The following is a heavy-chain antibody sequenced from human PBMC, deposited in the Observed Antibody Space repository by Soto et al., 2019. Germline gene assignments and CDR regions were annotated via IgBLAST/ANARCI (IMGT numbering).Heavy chain of an antibody. Sequence: QVQLQESGPGLVKPSQTLSLTCTVSGGSISSGDYYWSWIRQPPGKSLEWIGYIYYSGSTYYNPSLKSRVTIPVDTSKNQFSLKLSSVTAADTAVYYCARLEMATKSPDYWGQGTLVTVSS. CDR3: ARLEMATKSPDY. D-gene: IGHD5-12*01. CDR1: GGSISSGDYY. V-gene: IGHV4-30-4*01. J-gene: IGHJ4*02. CDR2: IYYSGST.